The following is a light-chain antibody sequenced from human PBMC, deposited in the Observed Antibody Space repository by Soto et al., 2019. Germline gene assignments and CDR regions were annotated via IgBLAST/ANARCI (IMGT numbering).Light chain of an antibody. CDR1: QSVSSSY. CDR2: GAS. CDR3: QQYGSSLP. J-gene: IGKJ4*01. Sequence: EIVLTQSPGTLSLSPGERATLSCRASQSVSSSYLAWYQQKPGQAPRLFIYGASRRATGIPDRFSGSGSGTDFTLTIDRLQPEDFAVYYCQQYGSSLPFGGGTKVEIK. V-gene: IGKV3-20*01.